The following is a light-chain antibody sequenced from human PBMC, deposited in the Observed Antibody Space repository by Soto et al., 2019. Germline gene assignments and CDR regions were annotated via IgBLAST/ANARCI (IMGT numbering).Light chain of an antibody. CDR3: QQYNNWPPNT. V-gene: IGKV3-15*01. Sequence: EIVMTQSPATLSVSPGERATLSCRASQSVSSNLAWYQQKPGQAPRLLIYGASTRATGIPARFSGSGSGTEVTLTISSLQYEDFAVYYCQQYNNWPPNTFGGGTKVEIK. J-gene: IGKJ4*01. CDR2: GAS. CDR1: QSVSSN.